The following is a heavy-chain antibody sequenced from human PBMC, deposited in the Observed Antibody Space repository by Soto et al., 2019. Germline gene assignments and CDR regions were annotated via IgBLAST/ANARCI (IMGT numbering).Heavy chain of an antibody. CDR1: GGSISGYF. CDR3: ARARSGYNIDAFDI. CDR2: IYYDGNT. V-gene: IGHV4-59*01. D-gene: IGHD5-12*01. Sequence: QVQLYESGPGLVTPSETLSLTCIVSGGSISGYFWSWIRQPPGKGLEWIGHIYYDGNTNYKPSLESRLTMSVDTSKNQISLKLGSVTAADTAVYYCARARSGYNIDAFDIWGQGTMVTVSS. J-gene: IGHJ3*02.